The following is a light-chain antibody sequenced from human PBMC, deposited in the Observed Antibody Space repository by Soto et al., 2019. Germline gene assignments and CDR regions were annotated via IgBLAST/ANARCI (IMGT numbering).Light chain of an antibody. CDR2: DVT. CDR3: CSYAGTYTFVV. J-gene: IGLJ3*02. V-gene: IGLV2-11*01. CDR1: SSDVGGYNY. Sequence: QSALTQPPSVSGSPGQSVTISCTGTSSDVGGYNYVSWYQRHPGKAPKLMIYDVTKRPSGVPDRFSGSKSGTTASLTISGLQAEYEADYYCCSYAGTYTFVVFGGGTKLTVL.